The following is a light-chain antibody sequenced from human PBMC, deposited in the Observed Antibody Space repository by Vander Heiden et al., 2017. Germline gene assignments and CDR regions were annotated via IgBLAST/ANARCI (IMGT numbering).Light chain of an antibody. CDR3: QQDDSTPYT. Sequence: DIVMTQSPDSLAVSLGERATINCKSSQSVLYSSNNKNYLAWYQQKTGQPPKLLIYWASTRESGVPDRFSGSGSGTDFTLTISSLQAEDVAVYYCQQDDSTPYTFGQGTRLEMK. CDR1: QSVLYSSNNKNY. V-gene: IGKV4-1*01. CDR2: WAS. J-gene: IGKJ2*01.